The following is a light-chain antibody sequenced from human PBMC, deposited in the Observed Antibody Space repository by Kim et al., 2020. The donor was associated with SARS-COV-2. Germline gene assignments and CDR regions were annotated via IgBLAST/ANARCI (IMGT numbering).Light chain of an antibody. CDR3: QVWDSSSDHPYV. J-gene: IGLJ1*01. Sequence: SYELTQPPSVSVAPGKTARITCGGNNIGSKSVHWYQQKPCQAPVLVIYYDSDRPSGIPERFSGSNSGNTATLTISRVEAGDEADYYCQVWDSSSDHPYVFGTGTKVTVL. CDR2: YDS. V-gene: IGLV3-21*04. CDR1: NIGSKS.